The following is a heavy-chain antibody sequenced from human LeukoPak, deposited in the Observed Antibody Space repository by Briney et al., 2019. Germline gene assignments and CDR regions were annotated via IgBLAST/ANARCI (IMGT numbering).Heavy chain of an antibody. D-gene: IGHD2-15*01. J-gene: IGHJ4*02. V-gene: IGHV4-61*02. CDR2: IHTRGTT. CDR1: GYSMKSGFHY. CDR3: VRGQGNCSGGSCYYLEL. Sequence: PSETLSLTCSGSGYSMKSGFHYYTWIRQSATKGLEWLGRIHTRGTTDYNPSLKSRVTISSDTSKNQFSLSLTSVTDADSGVYYCVRGQGNCSGGSCYYLELWGQGTLVTVSS.